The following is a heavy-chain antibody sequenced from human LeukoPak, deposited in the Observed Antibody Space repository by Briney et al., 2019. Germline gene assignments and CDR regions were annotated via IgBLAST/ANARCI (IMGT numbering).Heavy chain of an antibody. D-gene: IGHD1-20*01. J-gene: IGHJ6*03. Sequence: GGSLRLSCAASGFTFSSYSMNWVRQAPGKGREWVSYISSSSSTIYYADSVKGRFTISRDHAMHSLYLQMNSLTAEDTAVYYCARDRGTYNWNVDGYYYYMDVWGKGTTVTISS. V-gene: IGHV3-48*01. CDR2: ISSSSSTI. CDR1: GFTFSSYS. CDR3: ARDRGTYNWNVDGYYYYMDV.